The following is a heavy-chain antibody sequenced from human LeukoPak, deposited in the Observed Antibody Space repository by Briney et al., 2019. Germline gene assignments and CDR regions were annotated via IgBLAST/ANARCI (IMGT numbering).Heavy chain of an antibody. J-gene: IGHJ3*02. V-gene: IGHV3-20*04. CDR2: ITWDGDST. Sequence: GGSLRLSCAASGFTFRSYAMSWVRQAPGKGLEWVSLITWDGDSTYYADSVKGRFTISRDNAKNSLYLQMNSLRAEDTAVYYCARARFRQLISPTLIWGQGTMVTVSS. CDR3: ARARFRQLISPTLI. CDR1: GFTFRSYA. D-gene: IGHD5-18*01.